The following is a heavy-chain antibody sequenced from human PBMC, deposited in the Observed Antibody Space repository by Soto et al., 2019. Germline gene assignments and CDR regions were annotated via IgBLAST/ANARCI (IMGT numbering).Heavy chain of an antibody. D-gene: IGHD6-6*01. J-gene: IGHJ4*02. Sequence: QVQLVQSGAEVKRPGASVKVSCRASGYTFTTHYMHWVRQAPGQGTECLGFINPDGGSTNYPQKFQCRVIMTRATSTSTVYMELSSLRSEDTAVYYCARVKYSSSSVWGGFDYWCQGTLVTVSS. V-gene: IGHV1-46*01. CDR2: INPDGGST. CDR3: ARVKYSSSSVWGGFDY. CDR1: GYTFTTHY.